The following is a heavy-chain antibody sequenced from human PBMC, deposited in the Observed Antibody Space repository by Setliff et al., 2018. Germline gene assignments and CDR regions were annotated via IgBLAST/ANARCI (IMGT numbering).Heavy chain of an antibody. CDR1: GHSLTSNH. CDR3: IVNMVRPVTGLDS. V-gene: IGHV1-46*01. CDR2: INPNDGYT. Sequence: ASVKVSCKASGHSLTSNHFHWGRQAPGKGLEWMGTINPNDGYTIYAPAFQGRVAMTTDTSTGTAYMELSGLTSADTAIYYCIVNMVRPVTGLDSWGPGTLVTVS. D-gene: IGHD2-15*01. J-gene: IGHJ4*02.